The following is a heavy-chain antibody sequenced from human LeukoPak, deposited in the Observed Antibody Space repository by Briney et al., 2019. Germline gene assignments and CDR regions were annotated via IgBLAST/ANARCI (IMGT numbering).Heavy chain of an antibody. CDR1: GGSISSYY. CDR2: IYYNGSP. D-gene: IGHD5-18*01. V-gene: IGHV4-59*08. Sequence: PSETLSLTCTVSGGSISSYYWSWIRQPPGKGLECIGYIYYNGSPNYNPSLKTRVTMAVDTSKNQFSLKLSSVTAADTAVYYCASHSYGYDLRDYWGQGTLVTVSS. J-gene: IGHJ4*02. CDR3: ASHSYGYDLRDY.